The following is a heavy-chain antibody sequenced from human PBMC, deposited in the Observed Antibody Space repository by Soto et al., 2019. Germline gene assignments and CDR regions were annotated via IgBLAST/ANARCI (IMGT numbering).Heavy chain of an antibody. D-gene: IGHD3-10*01. J-gene: IGHJ5*02. V-gene: IGHV4-31*03. CDR3: ARGMSPSELLAILFWFDP. CDR2: IYYSGST. Sequence: QVQLQESGPGLVKPSQTLSLTCTVSGGSISSGGYYWSWIRQHPGKGLEWIGYIYYSGSTYYNPSLKSRVTISVDTSKNQFSLKLSSVTAADTAVYYCARGMSPSELLAILFWFDPWGQGTLVTVSS. CDR1: GGSISSGGYY.